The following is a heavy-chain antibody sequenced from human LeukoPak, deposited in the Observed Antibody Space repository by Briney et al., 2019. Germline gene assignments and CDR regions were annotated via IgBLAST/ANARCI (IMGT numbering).Heavy chain of an antibody. J-gene: IGHJ4*02. CDR1: GGSISSYY. D-gene: IGHD2-15*01. CDR2: IYYSGST. CDR3: ATHPPRYCTGGSCSDY. Sequence: PSETLSLTRTVSGGSISSYYWSWIRQPPGKGLEWIGYIYYSGSTNYNPSLKSRVTISVDTSKNQIFLKLSSVTAADTAVYYCATHPPRYCTGGSCSDYWGQGTLVTVSS. V-gene: IGHV4-59*01.